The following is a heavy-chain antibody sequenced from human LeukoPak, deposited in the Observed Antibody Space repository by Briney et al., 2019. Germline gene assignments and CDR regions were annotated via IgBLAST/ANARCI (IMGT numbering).Heavy chain of an antibody. Sequence: SVKVSCKASGGTFSSYAISWVRQAPGQGLEWMGGIIPIFGTANYAQKFQGRVTITADESTSTAYMELSSLRSEDTAVYYCAREGDYGGNGVWYNAGNWFDPWGQGTLVTVSS. J-gene: IGHJ5*02. CDR1: GGTFSSYA. V-gene: IGHV1-69*13. D-gene: IGHD4-23*01. CDR2: IIPIFGTA. CDR3: AREGDYGGNGVWYNAGNWFDP.